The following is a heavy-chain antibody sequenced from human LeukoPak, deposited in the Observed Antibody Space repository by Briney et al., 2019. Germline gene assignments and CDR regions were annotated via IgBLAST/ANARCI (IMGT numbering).Heavy chain of an antibody. CDR2: FFYIGGT. CDR3: ARGAGSKISNDAFDI. CDR1: GGSISRGSYS. J-gene: IGHJ3*02. Sequence: SETLSLTCAVSGGSISRGSYSWSWIRQPPGKGREWIGYFFYIGGTYYNPSLESRVPVSVDTSNNQFSLKLSSVTDADPAVYYCARGAGSKISNDAFDIWGQGTMVTVS. V-gene: IGHV4-30-4*07. D-gene: IGHD2-15*01.